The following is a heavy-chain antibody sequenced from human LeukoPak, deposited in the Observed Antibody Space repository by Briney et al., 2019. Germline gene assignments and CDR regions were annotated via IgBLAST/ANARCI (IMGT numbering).Heavy chain of an antibody. D-gene: IGHD5-12*01. CDR1: GFTFSSYG. V-gene: IGHV3-33*01. Sequence: GGSLRLSCAASGFTFSSYGMHWVRQAPGKGLEWVAVIWYDGSNKYHADSVKGRFTISRDNSKNTLYLQMNSLRAEDTAVYYCAREGSGYSGYALDYWGQGTLVTVSS. CDR2: IWYDGSNK. J-gene: IGHJ4*02. CDR3: AREGSGYSGYALDY.